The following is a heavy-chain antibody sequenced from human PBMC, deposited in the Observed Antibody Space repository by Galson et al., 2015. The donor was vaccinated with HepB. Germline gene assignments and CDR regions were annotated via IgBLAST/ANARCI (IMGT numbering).Heavy chain of an antibody. D-gene: IGHD2/OR15-2a*01. Sequence: QSGAEVKKPGEYLKISCKGSGYSFPSYWIGWVRQMPGKGLEWMGNIYPGDSDTRYSPSFQGQVTISADKSISTAYLQWSSLKASDTAMYYCARQVAPYFSRSDYYFDYWGQGTLGTVS. J-gene: IGHJ4*02. CDR2: IYPGDSDT. CDR3: ARQVAPYFSRSDYYFDY. CDR1: GYSFPSYW. V-gene: IGHV5-51*01.